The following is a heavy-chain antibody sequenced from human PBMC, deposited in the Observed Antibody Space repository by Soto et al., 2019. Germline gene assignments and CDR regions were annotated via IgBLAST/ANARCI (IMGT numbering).Heavy chain of an antibody. CDR1: GGSFSGHS. CDR3: STRAYDTNGYYRFDP. J-gene: IGHJ5*01. V-gene: IGHV4-34*01. Sequence: PETLSVTCAVYGGSFSGHSWTWIRQSPGKGLEWIGDINHSGRVNYSPSLKSRVTISLDTSKNQFSLTLSAVTAADTAMYYCSTRAYDTNGYYRFDPWCQCTLVT. CDR2: INHSGRV. D-gene: IGHD3-22*01.